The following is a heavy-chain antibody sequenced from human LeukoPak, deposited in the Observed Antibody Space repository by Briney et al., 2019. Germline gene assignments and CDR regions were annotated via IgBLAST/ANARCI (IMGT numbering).Heavy chain of an antibody. CDR1: GLTVSSNY. Sequence: GGSLRLSCAASGLTVSSNYMSWVRQAPGKGLEWVSVIYSGGSTYYADSVKGRFTISRDNSKNTLYLQMNSLRAEDTAVYYCARLYDSSGPFDYWGQGTLVTVSS. CDR2: IYSGGST. V-gene: IGHV3-53*01. CDR3: ARLYDSSGPFDY. J-gene: IGHJ4*02. D-gene: IGHD3-22*01.